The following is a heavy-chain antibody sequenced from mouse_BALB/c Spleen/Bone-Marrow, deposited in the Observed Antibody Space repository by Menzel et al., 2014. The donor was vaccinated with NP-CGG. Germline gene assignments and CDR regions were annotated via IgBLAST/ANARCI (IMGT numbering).Heavy chain of an antibody. Sequence: QVQLQQSGAELVKPGASVKLSCKASGYTFTSYWMHWVKQRPGQGLEWIGEINPSNGRTNYNEKFKIKATLTVDKSSSTAYMQLSSLTSEDSAAYYCASYRGAYWGQGTLVTVSA. CDR1: GYTFTSYW. V-gene: IGHV1S81*02. CDR2: INPSNGRT. CDR3: ASYRGAY. D-gene: IGHD2-12*01. J-gene: IGHJ3*01.